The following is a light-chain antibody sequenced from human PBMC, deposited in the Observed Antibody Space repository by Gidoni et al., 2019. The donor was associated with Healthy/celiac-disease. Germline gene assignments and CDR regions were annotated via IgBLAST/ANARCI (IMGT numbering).Light chain of an antibody. V-gene: IGKV1-39*01. CDR1: QSISSY. J-gene: IGKJ4*01. CDR3: QQSYSTPRT. CDR2: AAS. Sequence: DIQMTQSPSSLSASVGDRVTITCRASQSISSYLTWYQQKPGKAPNLLIYAASILQSGVQSRFSGSGSATDFTLTISSLQPEDFATYYCQQSYSTPRTFGGGTKVEIK.